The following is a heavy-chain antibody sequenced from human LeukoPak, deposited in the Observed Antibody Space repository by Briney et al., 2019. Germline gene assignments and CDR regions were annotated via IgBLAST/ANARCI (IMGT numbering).Heavy chain of an antibody. CDR2: ISSSAGTI. CDR1: GFTFSNYE. Sequence: PGGSLRLSCAASGFTFSNYEMNWVRHAPGKGLEWVSYISSSAGTIYYADSVKGRFTISRDNAKNSLYLQMNSLRAEDTAVYYCARSRSGAFHIWGQGTMVTVSS. V-gene: IGHV3-48*03. CDR3: ARSRSGAFHI. J-gene: IGHJ3*02. D-gene: IGHD7-27*01.